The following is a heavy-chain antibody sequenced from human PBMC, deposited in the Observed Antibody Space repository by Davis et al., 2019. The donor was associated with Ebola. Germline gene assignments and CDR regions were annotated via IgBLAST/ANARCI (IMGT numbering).Heavy chain of an antibody. D-gene: IGHD2-2*02. J-gene: IGHJ6*02. CDR3: ARAGYCSSTSCYKAYYYYGMDV. V-gene: IGHV1-69*04. CDR1: GGTFSSYA. CDR2: IIPILGIA. Sequence: SVKVSCKASGGTFSSYAISWVRQAPGQGLEWMGRIIPILGIANYAQKFQGRVTITADKSTSTAYMELSSLRSKDTAVYYCARAGYCSSTSCYKAYYYYGMDVWGQGTTVTVSS.